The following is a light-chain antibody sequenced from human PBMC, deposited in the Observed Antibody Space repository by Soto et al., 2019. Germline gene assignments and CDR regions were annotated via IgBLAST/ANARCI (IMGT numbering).Light chain of an antibody. CDR3: QQSYGTPIT. V-gene: IGKV1-39*01. J-gene: IGKJ5*01. CDR1: QSISMY. Sequence: DIQITQSPSSLSASVGDRVTITCRASQSISMYLNWYQQKPGKAPNLLIYVASSLQSEVPSRFSGSGSGTDFTLTITSMQPEDFANYYCQQSYGTPITFGQGTRMEIK. CDR2: VAS.